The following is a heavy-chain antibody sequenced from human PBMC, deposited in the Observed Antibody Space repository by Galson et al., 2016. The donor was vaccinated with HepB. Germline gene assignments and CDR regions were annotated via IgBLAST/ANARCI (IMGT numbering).Heavy chain of an antibody. Sequence: SLTCTVSGGSISRGVYYWNWIRQHPGKGLEWIGYIDNSGSTYYNPSLERRLALPVDTSQDQFSLNLTSVPAADTAVYYCARGTSSSYSDILPGPPPWFDPRGQGTLVTVSS. CDR1: GGSISRGVYY. CDR2: IDNSGST. D-gene: IGHD3-9*01. J-gene: IGHJ5*02. CDR3: ARGTSSSYSDILPGPPPWFDP. V-gene: IGHV4-31*03.